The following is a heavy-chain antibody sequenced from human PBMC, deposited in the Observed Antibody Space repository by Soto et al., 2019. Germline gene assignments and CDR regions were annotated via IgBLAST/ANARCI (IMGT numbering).Heavy chain of an antibody. CDR3: AREGGEEWIDYYYYGMDV. V-gene: IGHV3-33*01. D-gene: IGHD3-3*01. CDR2: IWHEASHE. J-gene: IGHJ6*02. CDR1: GFAFSNFV. Sequence: QVQLVESGGGVVQPGTSLTLSCAASGFAFSNFVMHWVRQAPGKGLECVAVIWHEASHEYYADSVQGRFTISRDNSKHLLYLQMNSLRAEDTAVYYCAREGGEEWIDYYYYGMDVWGHGTTVTVSS.